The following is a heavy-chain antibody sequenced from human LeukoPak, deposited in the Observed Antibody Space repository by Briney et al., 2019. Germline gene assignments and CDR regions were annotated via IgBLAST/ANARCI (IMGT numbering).Heavy chain of an antibody. CDR1: GFTVSSNC. CDR3: AKRAPMVRGRTDYQYGMDV. V-gene: IGHV3-66*01. J-gene: IGHJ6*02. D-gene: IGHD3-10*01. Sequence: GGSLRLSCAASGFTVSSNCMNWVRQAPGKGLEWVSLIYADGSTNYADSVKGRFTISRDNSKNTLYMQMNSLGAEDTAVYYCAKRAPMVRGRTDYQYGMDVWGQGTTVTVSS. CDR2: IYADGST.